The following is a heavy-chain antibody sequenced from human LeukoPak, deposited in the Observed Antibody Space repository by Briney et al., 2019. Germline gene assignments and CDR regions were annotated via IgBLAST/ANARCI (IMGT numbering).Heavy chain of an antibody. J-gene: IGHJ4*02. CDR1: GGSISSYY. CDR3: ARGMQQLYHFDS. D-gene: IGHD6-13*01. V-gene: IGHV4-59*01. CDR2: IYYSGST. Sequence: PPETPSLTCAVSGGSISSYYWSWIWQPPGKGLEWIGYIYYSGSTNYNPSLKSRVTISVDTSKNQFSLKLLSVTAADTAVYYCARGMQQLYHFDSWGRGTLVTVSS.